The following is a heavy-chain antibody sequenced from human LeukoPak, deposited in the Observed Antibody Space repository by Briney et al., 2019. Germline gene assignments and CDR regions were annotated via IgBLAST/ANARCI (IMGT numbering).Heavy chain of an antibody. J-gene: IGHJ4*02. CDR1: GYSISSGYY. CDR2: IYYSGST. D-gene: IGHD5-24*01. Sequence: SETLSLTCTVSGYSISSGYYWGWIRQPPGKGLEWIGSIYYSGSTYYNPSLKSRVTISVDTSKNQFSLKLSSVTAADTAVYYCARGEMASFGYWGQGTLVTVSS. CDR3: ARGEMASFGY. V-gene: IGHV4-38-2*02.